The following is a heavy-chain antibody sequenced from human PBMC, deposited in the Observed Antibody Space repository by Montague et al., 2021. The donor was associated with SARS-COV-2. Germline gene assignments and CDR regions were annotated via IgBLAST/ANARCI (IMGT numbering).Heavy chain of an antibody. J-gene: IGHJ4*02. CDR1: GYSISSGHY. Sequence: SETRSLTCSVSGYSISSGHYWGWIRQPPGKGLEWIGNIYHSGGTYYSPSLKSRVTVSVDTSKNQFSLRLSSVTAADTAVYYCARWYYGSGSYPHWGQGTLVTVSS. D-gene: IGHD3-10*01. CDR3: ARWYYGSGSYPH. CDR2: IYHSGGT. V-gene: IGHV4-38-2*01.